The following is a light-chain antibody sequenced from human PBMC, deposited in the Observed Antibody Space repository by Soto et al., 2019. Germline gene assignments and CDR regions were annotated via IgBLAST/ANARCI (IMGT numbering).Light chain of an antibody. Sequence: DIQMTQSPSSLSASVGDRVTITCRASQGIRNDLGWYQQKPGKAPKRLIYAASSLQSGVPSRFRGSGSGTEFTLTINNLQSDDFATYYCQHYNSFSLTFGPGTKVDNK. J-gene: IGKJ1*01. CDR2: AAS. V-gene: IGKV1-17*02. CDR3: QHYNSFSLT. CDR1: QGIRND.